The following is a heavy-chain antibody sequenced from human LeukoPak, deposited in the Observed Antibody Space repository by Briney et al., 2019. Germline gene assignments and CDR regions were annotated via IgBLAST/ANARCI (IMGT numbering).Heavy chain of an antibody. V-gene: IGHV4-31*02. CDR2: VYFTGTS. Sequence: SQTLSLTCSVSGGSLSRGGYYWSWVRQRPGEGLEWIGNVYFTGTSYCNPSLKSRVSMSVDTSDTQFSLNLSSVTAADTAVYYCARLDYGLGSYYFDHWGQGILVIVSS. J-gene: IGHJ4*02. CDR1: GGSLSRGGYY. D-gene: IGHD4-17*01. CDR3: ARLDYGLGSYYFDH.